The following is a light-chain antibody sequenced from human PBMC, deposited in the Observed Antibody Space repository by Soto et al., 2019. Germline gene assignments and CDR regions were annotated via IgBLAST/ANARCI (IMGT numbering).Light chain of an antibody. CDR3: QQYGRSPPFT. J-gene: IGKJ2*01. CDR2: GAS. Sequence: ELVLTHSPGTLSLSPGERATLSCRASQSVSSTYIAWYQQNPGQAPRLLIYGASSRATGIPDRFSGSGSGTDFTLTISRLEPEDFAVYFCQQYGRSPPFTFGQGTKVDIK. CDR1: QSVSSTY. V-gene: IGKV3-20*01.